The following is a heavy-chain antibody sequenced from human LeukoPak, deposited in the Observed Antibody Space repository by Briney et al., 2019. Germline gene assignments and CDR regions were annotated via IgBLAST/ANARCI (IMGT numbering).Heavy chain of an antibody. V-gene: IGHV1-18*01. CDR3: ARAGGNWNVYYYYGMDV. J-gene: IGHJ6*02. D-gene: IGHD1-1*01. Sequence: ASVKVSCKASGYTFTSYGISWVRQAPGQGLEWMGWISAYNGNTNYAQKLQGRVTMTTDTSTSTAYMELRSLRSDDTAVYYCARAGGNWNVYYYYGMDVWDQGTTVTVSS. CDR1: GYTFTSYG. CDR2: ISAYNGNT.